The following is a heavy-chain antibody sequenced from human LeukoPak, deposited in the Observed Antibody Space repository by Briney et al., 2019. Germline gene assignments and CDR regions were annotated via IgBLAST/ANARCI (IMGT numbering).Heavy chain of an antibody. CDR2: INHSGST. CDR3: ARGLFEGKGYYFDY. CDR1: GGSFSGYY. D-gene: IGHD6-13*01. V-gene: IGHV4-34*01. J-gene: IGHJ4*02. Sequence: PSETLSLTCAVYGGSFSGYYWSWIRQPPGKGLEWIGEINHSGSTNYNPSLKSRVTISVDTSKNQFSLKLSSVTAADTAVYYCARGLFEGKGYYFDYWGQGTLVTVSS.